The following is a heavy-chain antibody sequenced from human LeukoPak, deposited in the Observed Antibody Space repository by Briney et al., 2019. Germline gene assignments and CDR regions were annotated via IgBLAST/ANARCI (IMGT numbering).Heavy chain of an antibody. CDR1: GGSISSYY. V-gene: IGHV4-59*01. CDR3: ARDGVIFPINDAFDI. D-gene: IGHD2/OR15-2a*01. J-gene: IGHJ3*02. CDR2: IYYSGST. Sequence: PSETLSLTCTVSGGSISSYYWSWIRQPPGKGLEWIGYIYYSGSTNYNPSLKSRVTISVDTSKDQFSLKLSSVTAADTAVYYCARDGVIFPINDAFDIWGQGTMVTVSS.